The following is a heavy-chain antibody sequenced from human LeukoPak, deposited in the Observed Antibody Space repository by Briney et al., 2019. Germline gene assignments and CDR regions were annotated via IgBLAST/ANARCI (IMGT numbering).Heavy chain of an antibody. CDR3: ARDGGSGWTHDAFDT. V-gene: IGHV4-59*01. D-gene: IGHD6-19*01. CDR1: GGSISSYY. J-gene: IGHJ3*02. CDR2: IYYSGST. Sequence: PSETLSLTCTVSGGSISSYYWSWIRQPPGKGLEWIGYIYYSGSTNYNPSLKSRVTISVDTSKNQFSLKLSSVTAADTAVYYCARDGGSGWTHDAFDTWGQGTMVTVSS.